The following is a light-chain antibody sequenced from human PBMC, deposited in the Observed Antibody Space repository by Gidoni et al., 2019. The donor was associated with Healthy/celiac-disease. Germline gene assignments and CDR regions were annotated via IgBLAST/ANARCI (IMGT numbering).Light chain of an antibody. V-gene: IGKV1-39*01. J-gene: IGKJ1*01. CDR1: QSISSY. CDR3: QQSYSTPPWT. CDR2: AAS. Sequence: DIQMTQSPPSLSASVGDRVTITSRASQSISSYLNWYQQKPGKAPKLLISAASSLQRGVPSRFRSSGSGTDFTLTISSLQPEDFATYYCQQSYSTPPWTFGQGTKVEIK.